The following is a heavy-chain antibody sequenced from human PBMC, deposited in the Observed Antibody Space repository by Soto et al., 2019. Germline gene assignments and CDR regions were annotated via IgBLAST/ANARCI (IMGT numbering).Heavy chain of an antibody. V-gene: IGHV3-23*01. Sequence: GGSLRLSCAASGFTFSSYAMSWVRQAPGKGLEWVSAISGSGSSTYYADSVKGRFTISRDNSKNTLYLQMNSLRAEDTAVYYCAKNGNYEFYYYYYYMDVWGKGTTVTVSS. CDR3: AKNGNYEFYYYYYYMDV. CDR1: GFTFSSYA. J-gene: IGHJ6*03. D-gene: IGHD4-17*01. CDR2: ISGSGSST.